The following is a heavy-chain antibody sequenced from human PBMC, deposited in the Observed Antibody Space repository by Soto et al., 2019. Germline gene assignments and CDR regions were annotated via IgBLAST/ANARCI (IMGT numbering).Heavy chain of an antibody. Sequence: QVQLVESGGGVVQPGRSLSLSCAASGFTFSDYPMHWVRQAPGKGLEWVAVISYDGRVKYYVDFVKGRFTISRDDSKNTLDLEMNSLRGGDTAVYYCARDFIVGAPDYFDYWGQGTLVTVSS. V-gene: IGHV3-30*04. J-gene: IGHJ4*02. CDR2: ISYDGRVK. CDR3: ARDFIVGAPDYFDY. CDR1: GFTFSDYP. D-gene: IGHD1-26*01.